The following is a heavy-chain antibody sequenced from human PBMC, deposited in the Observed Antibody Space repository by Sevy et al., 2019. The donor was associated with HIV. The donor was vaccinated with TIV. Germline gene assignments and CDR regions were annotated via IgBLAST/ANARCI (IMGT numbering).Heavy chain of an antibody. D-gene: IGHD5-12*01. J-gene: IGHJ4*02. CDR3: SMEDGYNYFDY. Sequence: GGSLRLSCAASGFTLNKAWMNWIRQAPGKGLEWVGRIKSETDGGTTDYAEPVKGRFSISRDDSKNTLYLQMNSLKIEDTAVYYCSMEDGYNYFDYWGRRALVTVSS. CDR1: GFTLNKAW. CDR2: IKSETDGGTT. V-gene: IGHV3-15*07.